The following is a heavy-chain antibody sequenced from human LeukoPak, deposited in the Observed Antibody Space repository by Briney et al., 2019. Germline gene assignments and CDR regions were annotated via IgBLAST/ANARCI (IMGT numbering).Heavy chain of an antibody. V-gene: IGHV1-3*01. CDR2: INAGNGNT. J-gene: IGHJ4*02. Sequence: ASVKVSCKASGYTFTSCAMHWVRQAPGQRLEWMGWINAGNGNTKYSQKFQGRVTITRDTSASTAYMELSSLRSEDTAVYYCARDGEQQLPDYWGQGTLVTVSS. CDR3: ARDGEQQLPDY. D-gene: IGHD6-13*01. CDR1: GYTFTSCA.